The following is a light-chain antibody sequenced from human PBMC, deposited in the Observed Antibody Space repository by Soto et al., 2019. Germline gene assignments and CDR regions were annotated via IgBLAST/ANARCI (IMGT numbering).Light chain of an antibody. CDR2: GAS. V-gene: IGKV3-20*01. J-gene: IGKJ1*01. CDR3: QQYGGPPGT. CDR1: PSVTSNY. Sequence: EIVLTQSPGTLSLSPGERAPLSCRASPSVTSNYLAWYQQKPGQAPRLLIFGASIRDTGLPDSFSGGGSGTDFTLTISRLEPEDSAVYDCQQYGGPPGTVGQGTKVDIK.